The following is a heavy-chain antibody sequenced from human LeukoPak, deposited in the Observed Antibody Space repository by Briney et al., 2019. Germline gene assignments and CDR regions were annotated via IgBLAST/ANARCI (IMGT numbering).Heavy chain of an antibody. CDR3: ARVVIDFGVVIPHYSPNYYYGMDV. Sequence: GSSVKVSCKASGGTFSSYAISWVRQAPGQGLEWMGGIIPIFGTANYAQKFQGRVTITGDESTSTAYMELSSLRSEDTAVYYCARVVIDFGVVIPHYSPNYYYGMDVWGQGTTVTVSS. CDR1: GGTFSSYA. D-gene: IGHD3-3*01. J-gene: IGHJ6*02. CDR2: IIPIFGTA. V-gene: IGHV1-69*01.